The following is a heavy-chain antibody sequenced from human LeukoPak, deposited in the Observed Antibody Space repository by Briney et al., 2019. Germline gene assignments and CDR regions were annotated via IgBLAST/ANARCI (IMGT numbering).Heavy chain of an antibody. CDR1: GFTFRSYW. CDR3: AREYYYGSGSYYNGY. Sequence: PGGPLRLSCAPSGFTFRSYWMTGVPQAPEKGGEWVANIKKDGSEKYHVDSVKGRFTISRDNANNSLYLRMNSLRAEDTAVYYCAREYYYGSGSYYNGYWGQGTLVTVSS. CDR2: IKKDGSEK. D-gene: IGHD3-10*01. V-gene: IGHV3-7*04. J-gene: IGHJ4*02.